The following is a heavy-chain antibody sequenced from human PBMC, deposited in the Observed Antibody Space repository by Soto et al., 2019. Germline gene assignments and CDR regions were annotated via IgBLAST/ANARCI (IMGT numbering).Heavy chain of an antibody. D-gene: IGHD5-12*01. CDR2: IWFDGSNK. CDR3: ARDRGYSGYDSPRYYYGMDV. V-gene: IGHV3-33*01. Sequence: QPGGSLRLSCAASGFTFSSYGMHWVRQAPGKGLEWVAVIWFDGSNKWYADSVKGRFTISRDNSKNTLYLQMNSLRAEDTAVYSCARDRGYSGYDSPRYYYGMDVWGQGTTVTVSS. J-gene: IGHJ6*02. CDR1: GFTFSSYG.